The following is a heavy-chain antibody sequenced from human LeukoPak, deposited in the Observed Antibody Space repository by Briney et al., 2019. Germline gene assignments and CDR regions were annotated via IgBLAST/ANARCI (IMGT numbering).Heavy chain of an antibody. CDR1: GGSISSSSYY. V-gene: IGHV4-39*01. Sequence: PSETLSLTCTVSGGSISSSSYYWGWIRQPPGKGLWWIGSIYYSGSTYYNPSLNSRVTISVDTSKNQFSLKLSSLTAADTAVYYCARGPNRMSDIVVVPAALYAFDIWGQGTMVTVSS. CDR2: IYYSGST. J-gene: IGHJ3*02. D-gene: IGHD2-2*01. CDR3: ARGPNRMSDIVVVPAALYAFDI.